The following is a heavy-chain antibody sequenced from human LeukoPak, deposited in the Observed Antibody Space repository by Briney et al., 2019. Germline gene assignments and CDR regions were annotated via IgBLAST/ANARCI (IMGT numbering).Heavy chain of an antibody. J-gene: IGHJ3*02. V-gene: IGHV2-5*02. CDR3: AHNPRSDYCSSTSCIDAFDI. CDR1: GFSLSTSGVG. CDR2: IYWDDDK. D-gene: IGHD2-2*01. Sequence: SGPTLVNPTQTLTLTCTFSGFSLSTSGVGVGWIRQPPGKALEWLALIYWDDDKRYSPSLNSRLTITKDTSKNQVVLAMTNMDPVDTATYYCAHNPRSDYCSSTSCIDAFDIWGQGTMVTVSS.